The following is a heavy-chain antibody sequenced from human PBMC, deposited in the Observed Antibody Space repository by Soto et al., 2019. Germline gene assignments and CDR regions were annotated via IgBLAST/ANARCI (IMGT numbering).Heavy chain of an antibody. Sequence: ASVKVSCKASGYTFTSYGISWVRQAPGQGLEWMGWISAYSGSTNYAQKLQGRVTMTTDTSISTAYMELSSLRSEDTAVYYCARELGGDRFDYWGQGTLVTVSS. V-gene: IGHV1-18*01. CDR1: GYTFTSYG. CDR3: ARELGGDRFDY. J-gene: IGHJ4*02. D-gene: IGHD2-21*02. CDR2: ISAYSGST.